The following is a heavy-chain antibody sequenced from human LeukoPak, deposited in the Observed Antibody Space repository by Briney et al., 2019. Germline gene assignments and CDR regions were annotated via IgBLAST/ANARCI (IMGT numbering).Heavy chain of an antibody. CDR1: GFTFSSAW. Sequence: GGSLRLSCAASGFTFSSAWMTWVRQAPGKGLEWVGHIKNKTNGGTTDYAAPVKGRFIISRDDSKNTLYLQMNSLRTEDTAVYYCARGFCSSTNCYQGPFDFWGQGTLVTVAS. D-gene: IGHD2-2*01. J-gene: IGHJ4*02. CDR3: ARGFCSSTNCYQGPFDF. CDR2: IKNKTNGGTT. V-gene: IGHV3-15*01.